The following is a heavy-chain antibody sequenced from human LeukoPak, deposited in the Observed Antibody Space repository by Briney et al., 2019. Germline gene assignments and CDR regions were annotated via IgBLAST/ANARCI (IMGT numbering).Heavy chain of an antibody. Sequence: GGSLRLSCAASGFTFSSYAMHWVRQAPGKGLEWVAVISYDGSNKYYADSVKGRFTISRDNSKNTLYLQMNSLRAEDTAVYYCARDTDDFDYWGQGTLVTVSS. CDR1: GFTFSSYA. CDR2: ISYDGSNK. J-gene: IGHJ4*02. CDR3: ARDTDDFDY. V-gene: IGHV3-30-3*01. D-gene: IGHD4-17*01.